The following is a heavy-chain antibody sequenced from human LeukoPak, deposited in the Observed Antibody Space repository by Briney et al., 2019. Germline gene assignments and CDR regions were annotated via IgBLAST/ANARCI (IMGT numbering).Heavy chain of an antibody. V-gene: IGHV3-48*02. CDR3: ARDGNGGYSGYDTRNYYGMDV. CDR2: ISSSSSTI. Sequence: PGGSLRLSCAASGFTFSSYWMNWVRQAPGKGLEWVSYISSSSSTIYYADSVKGRFAISRDNAKNSLYLQMNSLRDEDTAVYYCARDGNGGYSGYDTRNYYGMDVWGQGTTVTVSS. J-gene: IGHJ6*02. D-gene: IGHD5-12*01. CDR1: GFTFSSYW.